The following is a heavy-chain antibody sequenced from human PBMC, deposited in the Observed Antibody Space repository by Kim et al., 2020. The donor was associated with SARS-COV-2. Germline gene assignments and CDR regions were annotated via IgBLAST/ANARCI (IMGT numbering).Heavy chain of an antibody. CDR2: IWYDGSNK. J-gene: IGHJ6*02. Sequence: GGSLRLSCAASGFTFSSYGMHWVRQAPGKGLEWVAVIWYDGSNKYYADSVKGRFTISRDNSKNTLYLQMNSLRAEDTAVYYCARDNLRAGKRYYYGMDVWGQGTTVTVSS. CDR3: ARDNLRAGKRYYYGMDV. D-gene: IGHD3-10*01. V-gene: IGHV3-33*01. CDR1: GFTFSSYG.